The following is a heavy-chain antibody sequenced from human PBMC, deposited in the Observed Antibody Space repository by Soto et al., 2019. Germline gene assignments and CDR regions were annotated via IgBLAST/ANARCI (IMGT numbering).Heavy chain of an antibody. CDR3: ASSYYDFWSGYEPRAGMDV. D-gene: IGHD3-3*01. V-gene: IGHV3-23*01. J-gene: IGHJ6*03. Sequence: PVGSLRLSCAASGFTFSSYAMSWVRQAPGKGLEWVSAISGSGGSTYYADSVKGRFTISRDNSKNTLYLQMNSLRAEDTAVYYCASSYYDFWSGYEPRAGMDVWGKGTTVTVSS. CDR2: ISGSGGST. CDR1: GFTFSSYA.